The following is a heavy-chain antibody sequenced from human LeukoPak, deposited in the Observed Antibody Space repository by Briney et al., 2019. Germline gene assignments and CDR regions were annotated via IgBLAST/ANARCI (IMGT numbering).Heavy chain of an antibody. CDR3: AKDLVVYCSSTSCYMDV. CDR1: GFTFSSYG. J-gene: IGHJ6*04. D-gene: IGHD2-2*01. V-gene: IGHV3-30*02. CDR2: IRYDGSNK. Sequence: GGSLRLSCAASGFTFSSYGMHWARQAPGKGLEWVAFIRYDGSNKYYADSVKGRFTISRDNSKNTLYLQMNSLRAEDMAVYYCAKDLVVYCSSTSCYMDVWGKGTTVTVSS.